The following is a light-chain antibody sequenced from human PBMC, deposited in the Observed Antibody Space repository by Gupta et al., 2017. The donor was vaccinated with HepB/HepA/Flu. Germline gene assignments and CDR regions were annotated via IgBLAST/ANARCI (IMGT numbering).Light chain of an antibody. CDR1: NIGSKN. CDR3: QVWDSSSDVV. J-gene: IGLJ2*01. Sequence: YVLPQPPSVSVAPGKTARITGGGNNIGSKNVHWYQQKPGQAPVLVVYDDSDQPSGIPERFSGSNSGNTATLTISRVEAGDEADYYCQVWDSSSDVVFGGGTKLTVL. CDR2: DDS. V-gene: IGLV3-21*03.